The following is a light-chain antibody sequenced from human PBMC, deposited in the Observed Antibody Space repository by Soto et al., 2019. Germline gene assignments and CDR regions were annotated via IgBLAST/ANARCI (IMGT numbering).Light chain of an antibody. J-gene: IGLJ2*01. CDR3: SSFAGDNDVI. Sequence: QSALTQPPSASGSPGQSVTISCSGSSSDIGAYNLVSWYQQHPGQAPKLMIFEVNQRPSGVPNRFSGSKSGNTASLTVSGLQAEDEADYYCSSFAGDNDVIFGGGTKLTVL. CDR2: EVN. CDR1: SSDIGAYNL. V-gene: IGLV2-8*01.